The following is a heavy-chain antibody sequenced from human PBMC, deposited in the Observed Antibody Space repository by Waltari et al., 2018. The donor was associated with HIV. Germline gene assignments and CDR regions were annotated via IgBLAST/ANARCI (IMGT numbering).Heavy chain of an antibody. D-gene: IGHD3-3*01. CDR3: ARDCCDFWSGYSRHYYYGMDV. CDR1: GGSISSGDYY. Sequence: QVQLQESGPGLVKPSQTLSLTCTVSGGSISSGDYYWSWIRQPPGKGLAWIGYIYYSGSTYYNPSLKSRVTISVDTSKNQFSLKLSSVTAADTAVYYCARDCCDFWSGYSRHYYYGMDVWGQGTTVTVSS. J-gene: IGHJ6*02. V-gene: IGHV4-30-4*01. CDR2: IYYSGST.